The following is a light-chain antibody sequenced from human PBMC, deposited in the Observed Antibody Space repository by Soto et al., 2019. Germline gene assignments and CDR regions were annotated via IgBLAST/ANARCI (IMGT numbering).Light chain of an antibody. CDR3: HQYGSSPWT. V-gene: IGKV3-20*01. J-gene: IGKJ1*01. Sequence: IVMTQSPATLSMSPGERATLSCRASQSLNRDLAWYQQKPGQSPRLLIFGASIRATGIPARFSGSGSGTDFTLTISRLEPEDFAVYFCHQYGSSPWTFGQGTKV. CDR1: QSLNRD. CDR2: GAS.